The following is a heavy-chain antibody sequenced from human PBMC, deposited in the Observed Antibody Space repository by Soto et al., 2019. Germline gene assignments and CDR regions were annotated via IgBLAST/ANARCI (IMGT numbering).Heavy chain of an antibody. V-gene: IGHV3-30*18. Sequence: RWSLRLSCAASVFTFSNYGMHWVRQAPGKGLEWVAFISDDGSNKYYADPMKGRFTMSRDNSKRTLYLQMSSLRVEDTAVYYCTKRRNVLRFLEWSSGMEVWGQGTTVTVSS. CDR1: VFTFSNYG. J-gene: IGHJ6*02. D-gene: IGHD3-3*01. CDR2: ISDDGSNK. CDR3: TKRRNVLRFLEWSSGMEV.